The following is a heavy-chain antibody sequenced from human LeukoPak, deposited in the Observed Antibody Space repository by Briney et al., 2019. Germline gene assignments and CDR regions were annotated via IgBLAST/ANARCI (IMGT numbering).Heavy chain of an antibody. CDR1: GFTFSSYS. V-gene: IGHV3-21*01. D-gene: IGHD5-24*01. J-gene: IGHJ3*02. CDR2: ISSSSSYI. Sequence: GGSLRLSCAASGFTFSSYSMNWVRQAPGKGLEWVSSISSSSSYIYYADSVKGRFTISRDNAKNSLYLQMNSLRAEDTAVYYCASHPGRALRWLQLGKKAFDIWGQGTMVTVSS. CDR3: ASHPGRALRWLQLGKKAFDI.